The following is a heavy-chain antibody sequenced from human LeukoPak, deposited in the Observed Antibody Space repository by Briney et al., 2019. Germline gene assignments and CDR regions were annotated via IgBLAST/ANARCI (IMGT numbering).Heavy chain of an antibody. Sequence: TGGSLRLSCAASGFTFSSYWMHWVRQAPGKGLVWVSRINSDGSSTSYADSVKGRFTISRDNAKNTLYLQMNSLRAEDTAVYYCARGALYEGRSDAFDIWGQGTMVTVSS. CDR3: ARGALYEGRSDAFDI. D-gene: IGHD2/OR15-2a*01. V-gene: IGHV3-74*01. CDR1: GFTFSSYW. J-gene: IGHJ3*02. CDR2: INSDGSST.